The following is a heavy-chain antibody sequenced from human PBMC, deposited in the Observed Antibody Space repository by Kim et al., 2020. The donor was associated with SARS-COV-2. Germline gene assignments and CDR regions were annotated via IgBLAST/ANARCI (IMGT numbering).Heavy chain of an antibody. CDR1: GFTFSNYG. V-gene: IGHV3-33*01. Sequence: GGSLRLSCAASGFTFSNYGIHWVRQAPGKGLEWVAVIWYDGSNKYYGDSVKGRFTISRDNSKNTLYLQMNSLRAEDTAVYYCAREISGWSDGMDVWGQGT. CDR3: AREISGWSDGMDV. CDR2: IWYDGSNK. J-gene: IGHJ6*02. D-gene: IGHD6-19*01.